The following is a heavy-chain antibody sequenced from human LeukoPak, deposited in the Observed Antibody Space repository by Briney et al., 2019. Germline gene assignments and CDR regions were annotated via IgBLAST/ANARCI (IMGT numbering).Heavy chain of an antibody. J-gene: IGHJ5*02. V-gene: IGHV4-61*01. CDR2: IYYSGST. D-gene: IGHD6-19*01. CDR1: GGSVSSDSYF. CDR3: ARDRSSGWYGWFDP. Sequence: SETLSLTCTVSGGSVSSDSYFWTWIRQPPGKGLEWIGYIYYSGSTNYNPSLKSRVTISLDTSKSQIPLNLSSVTAADTAVYYCARDRSSGWYGWFDPWGQGTLVTVSS.